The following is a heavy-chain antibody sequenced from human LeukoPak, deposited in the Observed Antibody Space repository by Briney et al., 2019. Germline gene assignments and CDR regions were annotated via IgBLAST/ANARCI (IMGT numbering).Heavy chain of an antibody. J-gene: IGHJ4*02. CDR2: INWNSGSI. CDR1: GFTFDDYV. Sequence: SGRSLRLSCAASGFTFDDYVMHWVRQAPGKGLEWVSGINWNSGSIAYADSVKGRFTISRDNAKKSLYLEMNSLRAEDMALYYCARGVGSYCSGGNCYYFDYWGQGTLVTVSS. CDR3: ARGVGSYCSGGNCYYFDY. D-gene: IGHD2-15*01. V-gene: IGHV3-9*03.